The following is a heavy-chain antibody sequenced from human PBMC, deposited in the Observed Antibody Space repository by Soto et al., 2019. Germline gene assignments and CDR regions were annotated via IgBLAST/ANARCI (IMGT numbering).Heavy chain of an antibody. D-gene: IGHD3-3*01. Sequence: GGSLRLSCAASGFTVSSNYMSWVRQAPGKGLEWVSVIYSGGSTYYADSVKGRFTISRDNSKNTLYLQRNSLRAEDTAVYYCARDRAIATVFNYYYYYMDVWGKGTTVTVSS. CDR3: ARDRAIATVFNYYYYYMDV. CDR2: IYSGGST. J-gene: IGHJ6*03. CDR1: GFTVSSNY. V-gene: IGHV3-66*01.